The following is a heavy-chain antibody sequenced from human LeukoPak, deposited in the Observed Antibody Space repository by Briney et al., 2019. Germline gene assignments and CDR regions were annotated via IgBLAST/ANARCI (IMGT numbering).Heavy chain of an antibody. D-gene: IGHD3-3*01. CDR1: GGSIIGYY. CDR3: ARSRVWSDYWGYFDY. J-gene: IGHJ4*02. CDR2: IYHSGST. V-gene: IGHV4-59*01. Sequence: PSETLSLTCTVSGGSIIGYYWNWIRQPPGKGLDWFGYIYHSGSTNYNPSLKSRVTISVDTSKTQISLKLRAVTAADTAVYYCARSRVWSDYWGYFDYWGQGTLVTVSS.